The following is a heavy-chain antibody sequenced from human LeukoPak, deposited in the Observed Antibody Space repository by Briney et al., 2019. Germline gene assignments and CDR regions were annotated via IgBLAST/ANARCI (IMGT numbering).Heavy chain of an antibody. Sequence: ASVKVSCKASGYTFTTYDINWVRQATGHGLEWMGSMNPNNGNTDYAQKFQGRVTITRDTSISTAYMELSSLRSEDTAVYYCARDYIRRGTIFGTREDAFDVWGQGTMVTVSS. CDR3: ARDYIRRGTIFGTREDAFDV. CDR1: GYTFTTYD. CDR2: MNPNNGNT. J-gene: IGHJ3*01. D-gene: IGHD3-3*01. V-gene: IGHV1-8*03.